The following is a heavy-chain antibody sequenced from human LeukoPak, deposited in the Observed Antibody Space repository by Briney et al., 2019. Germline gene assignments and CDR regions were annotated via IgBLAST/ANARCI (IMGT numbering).Heavy chain of an antibody. V-gene: IGHV3-48*01. CDR3: ARDFGWGLAARRIDY. J-gene: IGHJ4*02. D-gene: IGHD6-6*01. CDR2: ISSSSSTI. Sequence: GGSLRLSCAASGFTFSSYSMNWVRQAPGKGLEWVSYISSSSSTIYYADSVKGRFTISRDNGKNSLYLQMNSLRAEDTAVYYCARDFGWGLAARRIDYWGQRTLVTVSS. CDR1: GFTFSSYS.